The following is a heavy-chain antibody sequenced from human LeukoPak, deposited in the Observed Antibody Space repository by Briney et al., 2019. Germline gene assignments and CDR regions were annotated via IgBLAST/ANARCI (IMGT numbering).Heavy chain of an antibody. V-gene: IGHV3-11*01. D-gene: IGHD1-26*01. CDR2: ISSSGSTI. J-gene: IGHJ4*02. CDR3: ARRRDSGSLQHFDY. Sequence: GGSLRLSCAASGFTFSDYYISWIRQAPGKGLEWVSYISSSGSTIYYADSVKGRFTISRDNAKNSLYLQMNSLRAEDTAVYYCARRRDSGSLQHFDYWGQGTLVTVSS. CDR1: GFTFSDYY.